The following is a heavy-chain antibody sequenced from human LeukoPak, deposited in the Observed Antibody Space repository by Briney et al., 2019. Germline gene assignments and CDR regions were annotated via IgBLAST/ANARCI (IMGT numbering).Heavy chain of an antibody. J-gene: IGHJ6*03. CDR1: GGSFSGYY. CDR2: INHSGST. Sequence: PSETLSLTCAVYGGSFSGYYWSWIRQPPGKGLEWIGEINHSGSTNYNPSLKSRVTISVDTSKNQFSLKLSSVTAADTAVYYCARGVVTIFGVVIRPIYYYYYMDVWGKGTTVTVSS. CDR3: ARGVVTIFGVVIRPIYYYYYMDV. V-gene: IGHV4-34*01. D-gene: IGHD3-3*01.